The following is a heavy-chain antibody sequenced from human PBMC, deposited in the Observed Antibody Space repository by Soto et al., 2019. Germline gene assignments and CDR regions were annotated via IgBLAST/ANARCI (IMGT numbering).Heavy chain of an antibody. J-gene: IGHJ5*02. D-gene: IGHD2-2*01. CDR3: ARHRSVVVVPAPIHWFDP. Sequence: PSETLSLTCTVSGGSISSTNYYWGWIRQPPGKGLEWIGSIYYSGNTYYNPSLKSRVTISVDTSKNQFSLNLSSVTAADTAVYYCARHRSVVVVPAPIHWFDPWGQGTLVTVSS. CDR1: GGSISSTNYY. CDR2: IYYSGNT. V-gene: IGHV4-39*01.